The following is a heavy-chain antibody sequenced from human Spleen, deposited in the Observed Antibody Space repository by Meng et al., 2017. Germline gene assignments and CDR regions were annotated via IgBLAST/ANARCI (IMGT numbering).Heavy chain of an antibody. J-gene: IGHJ4*02. D-gene: IGHD6-25*01. CDR1: GYIFNGYY. Sequence: ASVKVSCKASGYIFNGYYMHWVRQAPGQGLEWMGRINPKSGDTHYAQKFQARVTMTGDTSISTAYMELSGLRSDDTAMYYCARDEDISAAGKLFGDYWGQGTLVTVSS. CDR3: ARDEDISAAGKLFGDY. CDR2: INPKSGDT. V-gene: IGHV1-2*06.